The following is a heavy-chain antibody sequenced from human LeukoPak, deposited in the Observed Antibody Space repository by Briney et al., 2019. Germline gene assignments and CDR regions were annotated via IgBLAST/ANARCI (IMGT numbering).Heavy chain of an antibody. D-gene: IGHD1-14*01. J-gene: IGHJ1*01. CDR2: IYYSGTT. CDR3: AGEITSSCHH. V-gene: IGHV4-39*01. CDR1: GGSISSSSYY. Sequence: SETLSLTCTVSGGSISSSSYYWGWVRQPPGKRLEWIGSIYYSGTTFYKPALKSRVTISVDTSKNQFSLKLSSVTAADTAVYYCAGEITSSCHHWGQGTLVTVSS.